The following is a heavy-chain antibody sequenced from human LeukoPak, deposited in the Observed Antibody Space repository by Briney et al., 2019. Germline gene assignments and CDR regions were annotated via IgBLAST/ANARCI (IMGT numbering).Heavy chain of an antibody. D-gene: IGHD5-12*01. Sequence: ASVKVSCKASGYTFTSYGISWVRQAPGQGLEWMGWISAYNGNTNYAQKLRGRVTMTTDTSTSTAYMELRSLRSDDTAVYYCARGVATINSHYFDYWGQGTLVTVSS. CDR2: ISAYNGNT. V-gene: IGHV1-18*04. CDR1: GYTFTSYG. CDR3: ARGVATINSHYFDY. J-gene: IGHJ4*02.